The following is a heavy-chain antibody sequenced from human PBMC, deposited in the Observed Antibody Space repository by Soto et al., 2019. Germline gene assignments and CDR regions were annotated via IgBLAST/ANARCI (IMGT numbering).Heavy chain of an antibody. J-gene: IGHJ4*02. CDR3: TREDCSAGKYCYFY. V-gene: IGHV3-15*01. D-gene: IGHD2-15*01. CDR1: GFTFNKAW. Sequence: PGGSLRLSCAASGFTFNKAWMSWVRQAPGKGLEWVGRLKHDGTTDYTAPVKGRFTISRDDSKNTLFLQMNSLKTEDAAVYFCTREDCSAGKYCYFYSGQRTQVTGSS. CDR2: LKHDGTT.